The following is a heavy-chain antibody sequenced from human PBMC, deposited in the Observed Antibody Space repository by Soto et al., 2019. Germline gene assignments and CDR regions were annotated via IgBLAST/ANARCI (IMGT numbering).Heavy chain of an antibody. CDR2: IWYDGSKR. J-gene: IGHJ4*02. CDR1: GFTFRSYG. CDR3: ASDPNSNSWTPNYFDY. D-gene: IGHD6-13*01. V-gene: IGHV3-33*08. Sequence: QVQLVESGGGVVQPGTSLTLSCAASGFTFRSYGMHWVRQAPGKGLEWVAVIWYDGSKRYYADSVKGRFTISRDNSKSTLYLQMNSLRPEDTAVYYCASDPNSNSWTPNYFDYWGQGTLVTVSS.